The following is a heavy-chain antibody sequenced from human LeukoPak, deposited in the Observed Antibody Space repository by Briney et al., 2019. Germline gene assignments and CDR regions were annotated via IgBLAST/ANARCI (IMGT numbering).Heavy chain of an antibody. CDR2: ISGSGGST. J-gene: IGHJ6*02. V-gene: IGHV3-23*01. CDR3: AKGLDADYYYGMDV. CDR1: GFTFSSFA. Sequence: PGGSPRLSCAASGFTFSSFAMSWVRQAPGKGLEWASAISGSGGSTYYVDSVKGRFTISRDNSKNTLYLQFNSLRAEDTAVYYCAKGLDADYYYGMDVWGQGTTVTVSS.